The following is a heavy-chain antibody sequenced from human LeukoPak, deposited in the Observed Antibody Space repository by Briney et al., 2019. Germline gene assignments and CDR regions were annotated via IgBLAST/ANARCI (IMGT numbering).Heavy chain of an antibody. CDR2: KSYDGSNK. CDR1: GFTFSSYG. CDR3: AKDEYQLLVGFYYYYYYGMDV. J-gene: IGHJ6*02. V-gene: IGHV3-30*18. Sequence: GGSLRLSCAASGFTFSSYGMPWVRQAPGKGLEWVAVKSYDGSNKYYADSVKGRFTISRDDSKNTLYLQMNSLRAEDTAVYYCAKDEYQLLVGFYYYYYYGMDVWGQGTTVTVSS. D-gene: IGHD2-2*01.